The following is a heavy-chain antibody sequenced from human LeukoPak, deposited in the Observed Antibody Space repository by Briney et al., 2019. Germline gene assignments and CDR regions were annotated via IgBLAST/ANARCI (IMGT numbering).Heavy chain of an antibody. J-gene: IGHJ3*02. V-gene: IGHV4-59*11. CDR2: IYYSGTT. CDR1: AGSMRSHY. CDR3: ARLLDNDSSGDPDTFDM. Sequence: ASETLSLTCTVSAGSMRSHYWSWIRQPPGKGLEWMGLIYYSGTTRYKPSLQSRVTISADTSKNQFSLKLTSVTAADTAVYYCARLLDNDSSGDPDTFDMWGQGTMVTVSS. D-gene: IGHD3-22*01.